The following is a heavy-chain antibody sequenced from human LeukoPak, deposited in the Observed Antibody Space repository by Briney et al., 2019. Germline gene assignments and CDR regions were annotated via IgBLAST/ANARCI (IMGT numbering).Heavy chain of an antibody. CDR3: ARVSGFFDY. D-gene: IGHD2/OR15-2a*01. Sequence: SETLSLTCTVSGGSISSYYWSWIRQPPGKGLEWIGYIYHSGSTYYNPSLKSRVTISVDRSKNQFSLKLSSVTAADTAVYYCARVSGFFDYWGQGTLVTVSS. V-gene: IGHV4-59*12. J-gene: IGHJ4*02. CDR1: GGSISSYY. CDR2: IYHSGST.